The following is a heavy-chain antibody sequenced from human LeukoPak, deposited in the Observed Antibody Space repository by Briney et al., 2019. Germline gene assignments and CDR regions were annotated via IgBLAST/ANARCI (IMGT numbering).Heavy chain of an antibody. CDR2: IHHSGRT. D-gene: IGHD4-17*01. CDR3: ARETDYGDNVPSDGMDV. CDR1: GGSIRSGASY. J-gene: IGHJ6*02. Sequence: SQTLSLNCTVSGGSIRSGASYWTWIRRRPGKGLEWIAYIHHSGRTDYDPSLKSRVTISVGTSKNQFFLNLSSVTAADTAEYFCARETDYGDNVPSDGMDVWGQGTTVTVSS. V-gene: IGHV4-31*03.